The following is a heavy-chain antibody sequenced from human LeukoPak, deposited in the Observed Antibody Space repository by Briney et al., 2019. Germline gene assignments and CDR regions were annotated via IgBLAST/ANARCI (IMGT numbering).Heavy chain of an antibody. Sequence: PSETLSLTCTVSGGSISSYYWSWIRQPPGKGLEWIGYIYYSASTNYNPSLKSRVTISVDTSKNQFSLKLSSVTAADTAVYYCARLRAYCGGDCYSAFDIWGQGTMVTVSS. CDR2: IYYSAST. J-gene: IGHJ3*02. V-gene: IGHV4-59*08. D-gene: IGHD2-21*02. CDR3: ARLRAYCGGDCYSAFDI. CDR1: GGSISSYY.